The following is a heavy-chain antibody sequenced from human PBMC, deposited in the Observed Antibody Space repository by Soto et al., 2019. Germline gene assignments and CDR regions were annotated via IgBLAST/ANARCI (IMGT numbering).Heavy chain of an antibody. CDR2: IYSGGST. CDR1: GFTVSSNY. D-gene: IGHD5-12*01. V-gene: IGHV3-66*01. CDR3: SRDYWRVATTSTLYY. J-gene: IGHJ4*02. Sequence: EVQLVESGGGLVQPGGSLRLSCAASGFTVSSNYMSWVRQAPGKGLEWVSVIYSGGSTYYADSVKGRFTISRDNSKNPPYLQMDSLRAEDTGVYYRSRDYWRVATTSTLYYWGQGTLVTVSS.